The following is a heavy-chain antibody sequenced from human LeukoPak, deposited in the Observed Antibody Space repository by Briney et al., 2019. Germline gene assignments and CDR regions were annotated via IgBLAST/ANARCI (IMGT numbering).Heavy chain of an antibody. CDR2: IYYSGGT. J-gene: IGHJ4*02. CDR1: GGSISSYY. CDR3: ASSVVDTAPYYFDY. V-gene: IGHV4-59*08. Sequence: PSETLSLTCTVSGGSISSYYWSWIRQPPGKGLEWIGYIYYSGGTNYNPSLKSRVTISVDTSKNQFSLKLSSVTAADTAVYYCASSVVDTAPYYFDYWGQGTLVTVSS. D-gene: IGHD5-18*01.